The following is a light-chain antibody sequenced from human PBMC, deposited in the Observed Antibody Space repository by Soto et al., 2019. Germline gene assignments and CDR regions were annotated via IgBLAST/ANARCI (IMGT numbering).Light chain of an antibody. J-gene: IGKJ2*02. CDR1: QSVSAN. V-gene: IGKV3D-15*01. Sequence: EIVMTQSPATLSVSPGDRATLSCRASQSVSANLAWYQQKPGQAPRLLIYGPSSRTTAIAARFSGSGTGTELALTISSLQLEDFEFSYCQQYNNGRPGTFGQGTKLEI. CDR3: QQYNNGRPGT. CDR2: GPS.